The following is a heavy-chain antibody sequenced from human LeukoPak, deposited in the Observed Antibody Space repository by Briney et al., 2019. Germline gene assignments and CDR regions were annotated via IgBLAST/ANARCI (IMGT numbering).Heavy chain of an antibody. V-gene: IGHV3-21*01. J-gene: IGHJ4*02. D-gene: IGHD3-10*01. Sequence: GGSLRLSCAASGFTFSSYNMNWVRQAPGKGLEWVSSISSSSTYIYYADSVKGRFTISRDNAKNSLYLQMNSLRAEDTAVYYCARDGGFGELLYYWGQGTLVTVSS. CDR3: ARDGGFGELLYY. CDR2: ISSSSTYI. CDR1: GFTFSSYN.